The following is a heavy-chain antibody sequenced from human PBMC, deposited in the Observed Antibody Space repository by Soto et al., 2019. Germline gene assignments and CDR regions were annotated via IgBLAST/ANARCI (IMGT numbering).Heavy chain of an antibody. CDR1: GYTLTELS. D-gene: IGHD3-10*01. J-gene: IGHJ6*02. V-gene: IGHV1-24*01. CDR2: FDPEDGET. Sequence: ASVKVSCKVSGYTLTELSMHWVRQAPGKGLEWMGGFDPEDGETIYAQKFQGRVTMTEDTSTDTAYMELSRLRSDDTAVYYCARDLFGVYYYYGMDVWGQGTTVTVSS. CDR3: ARDLFGVYYYYGMDV.